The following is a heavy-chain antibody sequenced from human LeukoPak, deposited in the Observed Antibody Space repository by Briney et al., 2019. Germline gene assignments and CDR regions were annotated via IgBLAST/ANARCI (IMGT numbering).Heavy chain of an antibody. J-gene: IGHJ6*03. D-gene: IGHD3-3*01. CDR3: ARGRSITIFGVVIYAPYYYYMDV. Sequence: SETLPLTCAVYGGSFSGYYWSWIRQPPGKGLEWIGEINRSGSTDYNPSLKSRVTISVDTSKNQFSLKLSSVTAADTAVYYCARGRSITIFGVVIYAPYYYYMDVWGKGTTVTVSS. CDR2: INRSGST. CDR1: GGSFSGYY. V-gene: IGHV4-34*01.